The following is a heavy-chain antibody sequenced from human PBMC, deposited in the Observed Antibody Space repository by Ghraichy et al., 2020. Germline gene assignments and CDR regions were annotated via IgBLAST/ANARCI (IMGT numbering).Heavy chain of an antibody. J-gene: IGHJ4*02. Sequence: SVKVSCKTSGGTFKSYTINWVRQAPGQGLEWMGGIIPLFGTANNAQKFQGRVTITADKSTSTAYMELSSLRSDDTAVYYCARDESSAVTTWAFDYWGKGTLVTVSS. V-gene: IGHV1-69*06. D-gene: IGHD4-17*01. CDR3: ARDESSAVTTWAFDY. CDR2: IIPLFGTA. CDR1: GGTFKSYT.